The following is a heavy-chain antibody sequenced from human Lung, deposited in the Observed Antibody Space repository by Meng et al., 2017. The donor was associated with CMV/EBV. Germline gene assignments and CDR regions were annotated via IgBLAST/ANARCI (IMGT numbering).Heavy chain of an antibody. J-gene: IGHJ4*02. V-gene: IGHV3-23*01. D-gene: IGHD6-13*01. Sequence: ESXKISXAASGFTFSSFAMSWVRQAPGKGLEWDSAITASGGSTYYADSVKGRFTISRDNSKNTLYLQMNSLRAEDTAVYYCAKAYSGSWYREYYDYWGQGTXVTVSS. CDR1: GFTFSSFA. CDR2: ITASGGST. CDR3: AKAYSGSWYREYYDY.